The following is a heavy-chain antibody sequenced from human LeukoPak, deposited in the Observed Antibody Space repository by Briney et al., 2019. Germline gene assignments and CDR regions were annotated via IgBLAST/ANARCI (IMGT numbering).Heavy chain of an antibody. J-gene: IGHJ4*02. CDR3: VRDFEWGFDH. V-gene: IGHV3-30*02. D-gene: IGHD3-9*01. Sequence: PGGSLRLSCAASGFIFSSYWMSWVRQAPGKGLEWVAFIRNVGNNKYHADSVKGRFTISRDNSKSTQYLQMNSLRAEDTALYYCVRDFEWGFDHWGQGTLVTVSS. CDR1: GFIFSSYW. CDR2: IRNVGNNK.